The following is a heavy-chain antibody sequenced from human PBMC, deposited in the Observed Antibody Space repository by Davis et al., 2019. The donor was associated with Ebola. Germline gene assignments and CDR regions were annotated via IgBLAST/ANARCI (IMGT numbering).Heavy chain of an antibody. CDR2: IYTSGRT. CDR1: GGSISSHY. D-gene: IGHD2-15*01. J-gene: IGHJ4*02. CDR3: VRDGCPGGSCYCGDY. Sequence: PSETLSLTCTVSGGSISSHYWSWIRQPAGKGLEWIGRIYTSGRTNYNPSLKSRATMSVDTSKNQFSLRLSSVTAADTAVYYCVRDGCPGGSCYCGDYWGQGTLVTVSS. V-gene: IGHV4-4*07.